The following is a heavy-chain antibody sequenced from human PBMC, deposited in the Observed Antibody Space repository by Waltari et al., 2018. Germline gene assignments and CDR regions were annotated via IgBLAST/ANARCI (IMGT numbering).Heavy chain of an antibody. CDR1: GGSFSGYY. J-gene: IGHJ1*01. CDR3: ARGFRSTRMNIAAAGTRTQYFQH. V-gene: IGHV4-34*01. CDR2: INHSGST. Sequence: QVQLQQWGAGLLKPSETLSLTCAVYGGSFSGYYWSWIRQPPGKGLEWIGEINHSGSTNYNPSLKSRVTISVDTSKNQFSLKLSSVTAADTAVYYCARGFRSTRMNIAAAGTRTQYFQHWGQGTLVTVSS. D-gene: IGHD6-13*01.